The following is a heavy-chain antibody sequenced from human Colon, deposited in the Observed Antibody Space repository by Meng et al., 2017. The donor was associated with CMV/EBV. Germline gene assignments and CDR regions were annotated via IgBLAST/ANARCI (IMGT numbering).Heavy chain of an antibody. CDR2: INHSGST. CDR3: ARVVKGQLASPSLTYWYFDL. J-gene: IGHJ2*01. CDR1: SFSGYY. Sequence: SFSGYYWSWTRQPPGKGLEWIGEINHSGSTNYNPSLKSRVTISVDTSKNQFSLKLSSVTAADTAVYYCARVVKGQLASPSLTYWYFDLWGRGTLVTVSS. V-gene: IGHV4-34*01. D-gene: IGHD6-13*01.